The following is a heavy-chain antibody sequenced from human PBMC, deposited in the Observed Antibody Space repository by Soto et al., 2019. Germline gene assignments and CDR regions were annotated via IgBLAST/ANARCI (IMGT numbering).Heavy chain of an antibody. Sequence: GESLKISCKGSGYMFTNYWIGWVRQMPGKGLEWMGIIHGGDSNTRYSPSFDGQVTISTDKSINTAYLQWSSLKASDTAMYYCAKDPPWTVGPLAMDVWGQGTTVTVSS. CDR3: AKDPPWTVGPLAMDV. CDR2: IHGGDSNT. CDR1: GYMFTNYW. V-gene: IGHV5-51*01. J-gene: IGHJ6*02. D-gene: IGHD3-3*01.